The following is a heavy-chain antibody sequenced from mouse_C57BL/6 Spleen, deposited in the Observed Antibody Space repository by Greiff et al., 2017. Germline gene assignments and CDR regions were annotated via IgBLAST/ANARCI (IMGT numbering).Heavy chain of an antibody. CDR2: IHPNSGST. D-gene: IGHD1-2*01. CDR3: ARSDYGSYYFDY. Sequence: VQLQQPGAELVKPGASVTLSCKASGYTFTSYWMHWVKQRPGQGLEWIGMIHPNSGSTNYNEKFKSKATLTVDKSSSTAYMQLSSLTSEDSAVYYCARSDYGSYYFDYWGQGTTLTVSS. J-gene: IGHJ2*01. CDR1: GYTFTSYW. V-gene: IGHV1-64*01.